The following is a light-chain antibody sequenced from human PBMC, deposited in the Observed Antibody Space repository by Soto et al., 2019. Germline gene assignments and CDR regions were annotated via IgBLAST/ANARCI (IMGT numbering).Light chain of an antibody. Sequence: EIVLTQSPGTLSLSPGERATLSCRASQSVSSSYLAWYQQKPGQAPRLLIYGASNRATGIPDRFSGSRSGTDFTLTSSRLEPEDLAVYYWQQYSSSPYSFGQGTKLEIK. V-gene: IGKV3-20*01. CDR1: QSVSSSY. CDR3: QQYSSSPYS. CDR2: GAS. J-gene: IGKJ2*03.